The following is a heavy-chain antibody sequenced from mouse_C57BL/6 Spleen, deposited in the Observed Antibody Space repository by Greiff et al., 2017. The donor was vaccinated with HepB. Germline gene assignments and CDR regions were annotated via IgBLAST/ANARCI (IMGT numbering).Heavy chain of an antibody. Sequence: QVQLQQSDAELVKPGASVKLSCKVSGYTFTDYTIHWMKQRPEQGLEWIGNIYPKNGSTKYNEKFKGKATLTADKSSSTAYMQLNSLTSEDSAVYYCAREEGKPYFDFWGTGTTLTVSS. V-gene: IGHV1-78*01. CDR1: GYTFTDYT. J-gene: IGHJ1*03. CDR2: IYPKNGST. CDR3: AREEGKPYFDF.